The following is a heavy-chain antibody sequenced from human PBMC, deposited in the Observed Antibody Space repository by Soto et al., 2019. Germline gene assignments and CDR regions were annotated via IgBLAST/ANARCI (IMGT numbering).Heavy chain of an antibody. J-gene: IGHJ4*02. D-gene: IGHD2-21*01. CDR3: WGTGGAGYYFDY. CDR2: IIPIFGTA. CDR1: GGTFSSYA. V-gene: IGHV1-69*13. Sequence: ASVKVSCKASGGTFSSYAISWVRQAPGQGLEWMGGIIPIFGTANYAQKFQGRVTITADESTSTAYMELSSLRSEDTAVYYCWGTGGAGYYFDYWGQGTRVTVSS.